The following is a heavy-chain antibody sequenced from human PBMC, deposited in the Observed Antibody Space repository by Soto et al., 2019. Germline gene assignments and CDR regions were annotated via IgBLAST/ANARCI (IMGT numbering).Heavy chain of an antibody. CDR2: ISWDGGST. V-gene: IGHV3-43*01. CDR1: GFTFDDYT. J-gene: IGHJ4*02. D-gene: IGHD1-26*01. CDR3: AKDGKGGSYYY. Sequence: GGSLRLSCAASGFTFDDYTMHWVRQAPGKGLEWVSLISWDGGSTYYADSVKGRFTITRDNSKNSLYLQMNSLRTEDTALYYCAKDGKGGSYYYWGQGTLVTVSS.